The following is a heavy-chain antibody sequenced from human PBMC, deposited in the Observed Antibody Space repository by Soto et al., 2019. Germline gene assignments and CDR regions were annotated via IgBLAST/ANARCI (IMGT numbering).Heavy chain of an antibody. Sequence: QVLLVQSGADVKKPGASVKVSCKTSGYTFTEFDINCVRQAPGQGLEWMGWMNSNTGNTGYAQKFPGRVTMTRDTSISTAYMELRRLRSEATAVYYCARVVRFFGGQAGYWGQGTLVTVSS. D-gene: IGHD3-3*01. CDR3: ARVVRFFGGQAGY. V-gene: IGHV1-8*01. CDR1: GYTFTEFD. J-gene: IGHJ4*02. CDR2: MNSNTGNT.